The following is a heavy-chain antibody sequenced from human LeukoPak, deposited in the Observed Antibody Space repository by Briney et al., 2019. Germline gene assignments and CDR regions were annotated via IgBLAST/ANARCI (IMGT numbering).Heavy chain of an antibody. J-gene: IGHJ4*02. V-gene: IGHV4-34*01. D-gene: IGHD5-18*01. CDR2: INHSGST. CDR1: DGSFSGYY. CDR3: AKDARSGRRGHSYGYFDY. Sequence: SETLSLTCAVYDGSFSGYYWSWIRQPPGKGLEWIGEINHSGSTNYSPSLKRRVTISADTSKNQFSLKINSVTAADTAVYYCAKDARSGRRGHSYGYFDYWGQGTLVTVSS.